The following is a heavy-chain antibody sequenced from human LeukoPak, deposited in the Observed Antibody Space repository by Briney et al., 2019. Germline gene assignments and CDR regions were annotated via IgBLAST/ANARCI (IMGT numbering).Heavy chain of an antibody. J-gene: IGHJ6*02. CDR2: IYHSGST. CDR3: ASGGSYYYGMDV. D-gene: IGHD3-10*01. CDR1: GGSISSGGHS. V-gene: IGHV4-30-2*01. Sequence: SQTLSLTCTVSGGSISSGGHSWSWIRQPPGKGLEWIGYIYHSGSTNYNPSLKSRVTISVDKSKNQFSLKLSSVTAADTAVYYCASGGSYYYGMDVWGQGTTVTVSS.